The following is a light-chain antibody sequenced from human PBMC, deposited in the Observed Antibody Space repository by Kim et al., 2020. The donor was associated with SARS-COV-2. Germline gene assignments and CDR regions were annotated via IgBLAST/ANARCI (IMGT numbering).Light chain of an antibody. V-gene: IGKV4-1*01. CDR3: QQYYDTPYT. CDR1: QSVLNRSKNKNY. J-gene: IGKJ2*01. Sequence: RATINCKTSQSVLNRSKNKNYLVWYQQKPGQPPKLLIYWASTRESGVPDRFSGSGSGTDFTLTISSLQAEDVAAYYCQQYYDTPYTFGQGTKLEI. CDR2: WAS.